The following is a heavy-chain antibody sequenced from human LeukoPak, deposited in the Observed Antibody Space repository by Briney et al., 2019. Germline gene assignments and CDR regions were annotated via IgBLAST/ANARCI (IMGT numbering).Heavy chain of an antibody. D-gene: IGHD3-9*01. CDR1: GYTFTDHY. J-gene: IGHJ5*02. V-gene: IGHV1-2*02. CDR2: INPNSGAT. Sequence: ASVKVSCKASGYTFTDHYVHWVRQAPGHGLDWMGWINPNSGATNFAQKFQGRVTMTRDTSISTAYMELSRLTSDDSAVYYCARDKGRLLYFASGDKRDTWFDPWGQGTLVTVSS. CDR3: ARDKGRLLYFASGDKRDTWFDP.